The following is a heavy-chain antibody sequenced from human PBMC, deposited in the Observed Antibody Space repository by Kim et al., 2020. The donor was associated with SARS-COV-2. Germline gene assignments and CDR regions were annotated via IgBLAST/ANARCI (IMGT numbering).Heavy chain of an antibody. D-gene: IGHD5-12*01. CDR1: GGSISSSSYY. Sequence: SETLSLTCTVSGGSISSSSYYWGWIRQPPGKGLEWIGSIYYSGSTYYNPSLKSRVTISVDTSKNQFSLKLSSVTAADTAVYYCARLGRRDGYNNWGQGTLVTVSS. J-gene: IGHJ4*02. CDR3: ARLGRRDGYNN. CDR2: IYYSGST. V-gene: IGHV4-39*01.